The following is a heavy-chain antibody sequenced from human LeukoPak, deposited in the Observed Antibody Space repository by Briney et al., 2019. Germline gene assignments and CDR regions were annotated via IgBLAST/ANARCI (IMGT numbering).Heavy chain of an antibody. CDR3: ARGLNYDILTGYYFGDPFDP. CDR2: ISSSGSTI. CDR1: GFTFDDYA. J-gene: IGHJ5*02. Sequence: PGGSLRLSCAASGFTFDDYAMHWVRQAPGKGLEWVSYISSSGSTIYYADSVKGRFTISRDNAKNSLYLQMNSLRAEDTAVYYCARGLNYDILTGYYFGDPFDPWGQGTLVTVSS. V-gene: IGHV3-11*04. D-gene: IGHD3-9*01.